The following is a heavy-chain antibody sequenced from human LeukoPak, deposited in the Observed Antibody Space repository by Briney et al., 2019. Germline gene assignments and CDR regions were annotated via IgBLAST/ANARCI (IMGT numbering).Heavy chain of an antibody. V-gene: IGHV3-11*04. J-gene: IGHJ6*03. CDR1: GFTFSDYY. CDR2: ICDSGRTI. Sequence: GASLRLSCAASGFTFSDYYMSWIRQPPREGREWVSYICDSGRTIYYADTVKGRFNISRDNDKNSLYLQMNSLRAEDTAVYYCARMRYMDVWGKGTTVTVSS. CDR3: ARMRYMDV.